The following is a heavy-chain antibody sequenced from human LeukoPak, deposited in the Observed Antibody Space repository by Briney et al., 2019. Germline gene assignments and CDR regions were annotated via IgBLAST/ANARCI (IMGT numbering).Heavy chain of an antibody. CDR3: AKDSAHDYGGDSVPGAFDI. J-gene: IGHJ3*02. Sequence: GGSLRLSCVASGFTFGTYGMHWVRRSPGKGLEWVSFLRYDGSNKYYADSVQGRFTISRDNSKNTLYLQMNYLRAEDTAIYYCAKDSAHDYGGDSVPGAFDIWGQGTMVTVSS. V-gene: IGHV3-30*02. CDR1: GFTFGTYG. CDR2: LRYDGSNK. D-gene: IGHD4-23*01.